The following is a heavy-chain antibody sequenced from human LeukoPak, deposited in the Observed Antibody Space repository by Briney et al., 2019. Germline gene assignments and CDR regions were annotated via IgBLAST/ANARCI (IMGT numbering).Heavy chain of an antibody. CDR2: IVVGSGNT. CDR1: GFTFTSSA. Sequence: ASVKVSCKASGFTFTSSAMQWVRQARGQRLEWIGWIVVGSGNTNYAQKFQERVTITRDMSTSTAYMELSSLRSEDTAVYYCASTYYYDSSGYLDAFDIWGQGTMVTVSS. J-gene: IGHJ3*02. V-gene: IGHV1-58*02. CDR3: ASTYYYDSSGYLDAFDI. D-gene: IGHD3-22*01.